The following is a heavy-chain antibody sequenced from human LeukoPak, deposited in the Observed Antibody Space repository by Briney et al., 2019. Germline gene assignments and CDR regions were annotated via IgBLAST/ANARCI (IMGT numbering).Heavy chain of an antibody. CDR1: GGTFSSYA. CDR2: IIPIFGTA. J-gene: IGHJ4*02. CDR3: ASSSPYGDYGKDDY. Sequence: VASVKVSCKASGGTFSSYAISWVRQAPGQGLEWMGRIIPIFGTANYAQKFQGRVTITTDESTSTAYMELSSLRSEDTAVYYCASSSPYGDYGKDDYWGQGTLVTVSS. V-gene: IGHV1-69*05. D-gene: IGHD4-17*01.